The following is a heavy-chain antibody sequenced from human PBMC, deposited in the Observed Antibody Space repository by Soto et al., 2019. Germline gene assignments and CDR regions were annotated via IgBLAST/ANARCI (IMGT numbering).Heavy chain of an antibody. Sequence: ASVKVSCKASGYTFTSYGISWVRQAPGQGLEWMGWIIAYNGNTNYAQKLQGRVTITADTSTSTAYMELSSLRSEDTAVYYCARVFPEDYGMDVWGQGTTVTVSS. CDR3: ARVFPEDYGMDV. V-gene: IGHV1-18*01. D-gene: IGHD3-3*01. CDR2: IIAYNGNT. J-gene: IGHJ6*02. CDR1: GYTFTSYG.